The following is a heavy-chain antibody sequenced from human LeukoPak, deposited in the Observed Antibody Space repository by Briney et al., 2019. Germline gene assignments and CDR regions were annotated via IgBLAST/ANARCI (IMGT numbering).Heavy chain of an antibody. CDR3: ARVAVAGTPYYYYYYMDV. CDR2: MNPNSGNT. CDR1: GYTFTSYD. V-gene: IGHV1-8*01. J-gene: IGHJ6*03. Sequence: ASVKVSCKASGYTFTSYDINWVRQATGQGLEWMGWMNPNSGNTGYAQKFQGRVTMTRNTSISTAYMELSSLRSEDTAVYYCARVAVAGTPYYYYYYMDVWGEGTTVTVSS. D-gene: IGHD6-19*01.